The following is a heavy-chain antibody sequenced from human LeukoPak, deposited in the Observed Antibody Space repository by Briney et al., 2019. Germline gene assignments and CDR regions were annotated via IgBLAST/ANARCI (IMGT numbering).Heavy chain of an antibody. V-gene: IGHV3-21*01. CDR3: ARDLYRIVVVPHYFDY. J-gene: IGHJ4*02. CDR1: GFSFSSYN. Sequence: GGSLRLSCAASGFSFSSYNMNWVRQTPGKGLEWVSSITSSSTYTFYADSVKGRFTISRDNARNSLYLQMSSLRAEDTAVYYCARDLYRIVVVPHYFDYWGQGTLVTVSS. CDR2: ITSSSTYT. D-gene: IGHD3-22*01.